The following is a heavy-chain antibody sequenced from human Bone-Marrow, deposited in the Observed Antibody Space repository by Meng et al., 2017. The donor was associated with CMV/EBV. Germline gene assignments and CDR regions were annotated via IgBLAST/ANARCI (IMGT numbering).Heavy chain of an antibody. Sequence: ASVKVSCKASGYTFTGYYMHWVRQAPGQGLEWMGWMNPNSGNTGYAQKFQGRVTITRNTSISTAYMELSSLRSEDTAVYYCARGDPGWGSSSWFYYYYGMDVWGQGTTVTVSS. D-gene: IGHD6-13*01. J-gene: IGHJ6*02. CDR3: ARGDPGWGSSSWFYYYYGMDV. V-gene: IGHV1-8*03. CDR1: GYTFTGYY. CDR2: MNPNSGNT.